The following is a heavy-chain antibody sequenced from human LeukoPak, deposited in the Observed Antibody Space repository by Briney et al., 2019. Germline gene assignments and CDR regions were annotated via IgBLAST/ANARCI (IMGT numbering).Heavy chain of an antibody. J-gene: IGHJ4*02. V-gene: IGHV1-8*01. Sequence: ASVKVSCKASGYTFTSYDINWVRQATGQGLEWMGWMNPNSGNTGYAQKFQGRVTITRNTSISTAYMELSSLRSEDTAVYYCARPLTKYGGHPPLGYWGQGTLVTVSS. CDR3: ARPLTKYGGHPPLGY. CDR2: MNPNSGNT. CDR1: GYTFTSYD. D-gene: IGHD4-23*01.